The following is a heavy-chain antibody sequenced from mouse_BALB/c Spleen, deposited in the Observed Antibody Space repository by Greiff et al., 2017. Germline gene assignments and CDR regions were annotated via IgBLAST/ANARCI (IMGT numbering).Heavy chain of an antibody. J-gene: IGHJ3*01. V-gene: IGHV14-3*02. CDR3: ARSMITTSFAY. D-gene: IGHD2-4*01. Sequence: EVQLQQSGAEFVKPGASVKLSCTASGFNIKDTYMHWVKQRPEQGLEWIGRIDPANGNTKYDPKFQGKATITADTSSNTAYLQLSSLTSEDTAVYYCARSMITTSFAYWGQGTLVTVSA. CDR1: GFNIKDTY. CDR2: IDPANGNT.